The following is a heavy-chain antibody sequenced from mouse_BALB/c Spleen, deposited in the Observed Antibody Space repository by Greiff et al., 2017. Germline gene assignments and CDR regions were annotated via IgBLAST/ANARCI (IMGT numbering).Heavy chain of an antibody. Sequence: EVQLQQSGAELVKPGASVKLSCTASGFNIKDTYMHWVKQRPEQGLEWIGRIDPANGNNKYDPKFQGKATITADTSSNTAYLQLSSLTSEDTAVYYCASLYGNYLYFDCWGQGTTLTVSS. J-gene: IGHJ2*01. CDR3: ASLYGNYLYFDC. D-gene: IGHD2-1*01. CDR1: GFNIKDTY. CDR2: IDPANGNN. V-gene: IGHV14-3*02.